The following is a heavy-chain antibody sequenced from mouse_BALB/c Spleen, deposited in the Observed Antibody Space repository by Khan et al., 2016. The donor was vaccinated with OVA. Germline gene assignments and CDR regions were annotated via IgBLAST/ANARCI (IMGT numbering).Heavy chain of an antibody. Sequence: EVELVESGPGLVKPSQSLSLTCTVTGYSITSDYARNWNRQFPGNKLERVGKKSYSGSTNYNPYLKGRISITRDTSKNQVVLQLNSVTTEDTAAYYCARDGSRYNYAMDYWGQGTSVTVSS. CDR2: KSYSGST. J-gene: IGHJ4*01. CDR3: ARDGSRYNYAMDY. D-gene: IGHD2-3*01. CDR1: GYSITSDYA. V-gene: IGHV3-2*02.